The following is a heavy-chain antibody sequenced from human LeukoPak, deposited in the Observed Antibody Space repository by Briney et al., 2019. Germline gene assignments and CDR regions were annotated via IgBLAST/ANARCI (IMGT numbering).Heavy chain of an antibody. CDR3: TTDPPPSGIVVVPAGDY. Sequence: KPGGSLRLSCAASGFTFSNAWMSWVRQAPGKGLEWVGRIKSKTDGGTTDYAAPVKGRFTISRDDSKNTLYLQMNSLKTEDTAVYYCTTDPPPSGIVVVPAGDYWGQGTLVTVSS. CDR1: GFTFSNAW. CDR2: IKSKTDGGTT. J-gene: IGHJ4*02. D-gene: IGHD2-2*01. V-gene: IGHV3-15*01.